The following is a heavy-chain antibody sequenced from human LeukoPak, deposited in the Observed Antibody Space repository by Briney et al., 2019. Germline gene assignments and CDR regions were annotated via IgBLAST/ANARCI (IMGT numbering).Heavy chain of an antibody. CDR2: IYYSGST. J-gene: IGHJ4*02. Sequence: LEWIGSIYYSGSTYYNPSLKSRVTISVDTSKNQFSLKLSSVTAADTAVYYCARGSTVTDYWGQGTLVTVSS. D-gene: IGHD4-17*01. CDR3: ARGSTVTDY. V-gene: IGHV4-39*07.